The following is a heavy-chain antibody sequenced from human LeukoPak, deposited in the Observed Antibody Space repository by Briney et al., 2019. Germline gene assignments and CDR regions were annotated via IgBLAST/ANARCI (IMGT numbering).Heavy chain of an antibody. CDR3: AKRRSRNTGPFES. V-gene: IGHV3-23*01. D-gene: IGHD5-18*01. CDR1: GFSISSDA. J-gene: IGHJ4*02. Sequence: PGGSLRLSCAASGFSISSDAMTWVRQAPGKGLEWVSASSGSKTYYADSVRGRFTISRDDSRNTLYLQMYSLRAADTAVYYCAKRRSRNTGPFESWGQGVLVTVS. CDR2: SSGSKT.